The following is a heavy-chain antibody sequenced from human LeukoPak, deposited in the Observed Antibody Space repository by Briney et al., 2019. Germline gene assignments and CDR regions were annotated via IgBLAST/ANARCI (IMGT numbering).Heavy chain of an antibody. Sequence: GGSLRLSCAASGFTFSSYAMSWVRQAPGKGLEWVANIREDGNQRFYMDSVKGRFTISRDNTKNSLYLEMKALRVEDTALYFCAKDYPQAGPGFDYWGQGTLVTVS. V-gene: IGHV3-7*01. CDR1: GFTFSSYA. J-gene: IGHJ4*02. CDR2: IREDGNQR. CDR3: AKDYPQAGPGFDY.